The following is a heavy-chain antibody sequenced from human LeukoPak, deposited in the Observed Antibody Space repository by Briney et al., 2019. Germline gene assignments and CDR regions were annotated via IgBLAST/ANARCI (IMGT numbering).Heavy chain of an antibody. D-gene: IGHD3-22*01. J-gene: IGHJ4*02. V-gene: IGHV3-48*03. CDR1: GFTFSSYE. CDR2: INRSGSTI. CDR3: ARVDVSGYKLFDY. Sequence: PGGSLKLSCAASGFTFSSYEMNWVRQAPGKGLEWVSYINRSGSTIYYADSVKGRFTISRDNAKNSLYLQMNSLRAEDTAVYYCARVDVSGYKLFDYWGQGTLVTVSS.